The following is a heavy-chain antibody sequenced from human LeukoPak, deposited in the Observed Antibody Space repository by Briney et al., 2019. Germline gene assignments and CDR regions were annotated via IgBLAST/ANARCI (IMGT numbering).Heavy chain of an antibody. V-gene: IGHV4-39*07. CDR2: IYNSGAT. Sequence: SETLSLTCTVSGGSISNTTYYWGWIRQPPGKELEWVGSIYNSGATYYNPSLKSRVVISVDTSKNQFSLNLTPVTAADTAVYYCARVGVDYSGNVLKYFFDYWGQGTLVTVSS. CDR3: ARVGVDYSGNVLKYFFDY. J-gene: IGHJ4*02. CDR1: GGSISNTTYY. D-gene: IGHD4-23*01.